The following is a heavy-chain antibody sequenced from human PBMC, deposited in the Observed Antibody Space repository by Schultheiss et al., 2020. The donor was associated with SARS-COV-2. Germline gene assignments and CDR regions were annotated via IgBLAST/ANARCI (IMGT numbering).Heavy chain of an antibody. V-gene: IGHV3-30*03. D-gene: IGHD5-18*01. Sequence: GESLKISCAASGFTVSSYGMHWVRQAPGKGLEWVAVISYDGSNKYYADSVKGRFTISRDNSKNTLYLQMNSLRAEDTAVYYCARIGYGDDSWGQGTLVTVSS. CDR3: ARIGYGDDS. J-gene: IGHJ4*02. CDR1: GFTVSSYG. CDR2: ISYDGSNK.